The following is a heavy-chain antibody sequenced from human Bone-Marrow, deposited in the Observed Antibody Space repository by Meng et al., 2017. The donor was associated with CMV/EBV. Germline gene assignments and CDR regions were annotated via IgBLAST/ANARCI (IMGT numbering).Heavy chain of an antibody. D-gene: IGHD3-10*01. Sequence: ASVKVSFKASGYTFTSYYMHWVRQAPGQGLEWVGIINPSGGSTSYEQKFQCRVTMTRYTFTSRVYLELSSLRSEDTAVYYCARALRITMVRGATFAYWGQGTLVTVSS. CDR3: ARALRITMVRGATFAY. V-gene: IGHV1-46*01. CDR1: GYTFTSYY. CDR2: INPSGGST. J-gene: IGHJ4*02.